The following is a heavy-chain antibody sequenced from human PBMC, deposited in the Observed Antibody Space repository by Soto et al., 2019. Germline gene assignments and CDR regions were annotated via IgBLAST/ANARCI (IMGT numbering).Heavy chain of an antibody. Sequence: QVQLQESGPGLVKPSETLSLTCTVSGGSISSYYWSWIRQPPGKGLEWIGYIYYSGSTNYNPSLKSRDTISVDTSKNLFSLKPGSVTAADTAVYYCARGRVTTSRYWFDPWGQGTLVTVSS. CDR3: ARGRVTTSRYWFDP. CDR2: IYYSGST. J-gene: IGHJ5*02. V-gene: IGHV4-59*01. D-gene: IGHD4-4*01. CDR1: GGSISSYY.